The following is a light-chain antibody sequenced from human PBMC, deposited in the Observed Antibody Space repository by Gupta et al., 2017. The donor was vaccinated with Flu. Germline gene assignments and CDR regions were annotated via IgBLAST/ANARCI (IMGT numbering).Light chain of an antibody. Sequence: PSSLSAAIGDRVTITCRASQDIRNYLAWYQQKPGKGPKLLIYAASTLQSGVPSRFSGGGSGTDFTLTICSLQPEDVATYYCQKENSSPRAFGQGTKVEIK. CDR2: AAS. V-gene: IGKV1-27*01. CDR1: QDIRNY. J-gene: IGKJ1*01. CDR3: QKENSSPRA.